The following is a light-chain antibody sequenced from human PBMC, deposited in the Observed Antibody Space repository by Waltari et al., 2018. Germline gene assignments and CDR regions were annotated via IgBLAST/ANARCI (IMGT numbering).Light chain of an antibody. V-gene: IGKV3-15*01. CDR3: QQYNNWLALT. J-gene: IGKJ4*01. CDR1: QSVRSN. CDR2: GAS. Sequence: EIVMTQSPATLSVSPGERATLSCRASQSVRSNLACYQPNPGQAPRLLIYGASTRATGIPARFSGSGSGTEFTLTISSLQSEDFAVYYCQQYNNWLALTFGGGTKVEIK.